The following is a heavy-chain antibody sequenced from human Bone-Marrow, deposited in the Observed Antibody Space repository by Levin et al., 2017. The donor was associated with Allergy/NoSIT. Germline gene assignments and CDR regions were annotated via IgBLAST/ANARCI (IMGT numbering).Heavy chain of an antibody. CDR2: IYYSGST. Sequence: PSETLSLTCTVSGGSISSYYWSWIRQPPGKGLEWIGYIYYSGSTNYNPSLKSRVTISVDTSKNQFSLKLSSVTAADTAVYYCARDRLTRGFFYDFWSGYYVYYYYGMDVWGQGTTVTVSS. CDR3: ARDRLTRGFFYDFWSGYYVYYYYGMDV. J-gene: IGHJ6*02. V-gene: IGHV4-59*01. D-gene: IGHD3-3*01. CDR1: GGSISSYY.